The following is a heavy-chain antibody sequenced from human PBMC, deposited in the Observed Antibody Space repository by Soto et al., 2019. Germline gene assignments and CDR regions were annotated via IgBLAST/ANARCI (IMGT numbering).Heavy chain of an antibody. CDR2: INHSGST. D-gene: IGHD6-6*01. V-gene: IGHV4-34*01. Sequence: QVQLQQWGAGLLKPSETLSLTCAVYGGSFSGYYWSWIRQPPGKGLEWIGEINHSGSTNYNPSLNSRVTISVDTSKNQFSLKLSSVTAADTAVYYCARRPIAARPGYYYYMDVWGKGTTVTVSS. J-gene: IGHJ6*03. CDR3: ARRPIAARPGYYYYMDV. CDR1: GGSFSGYY.